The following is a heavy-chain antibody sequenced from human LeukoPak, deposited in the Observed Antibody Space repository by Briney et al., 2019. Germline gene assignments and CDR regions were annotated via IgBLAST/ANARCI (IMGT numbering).Heavy chain of an antibody. J-gene: IGHJ5*02. CDR3: AKDPLVVPAAIGNWFDP. D-gene: IGHD2-2*01. CDR1: GFTFSSYA. Sequence: GGSLRLSCAASGFTFSSYAMSWVRQAPGKGLEWVSAISGSGGSTYYADSVKGRFTISRDNSKNTLYLQMNSLRAEDTAVYYCAKDPLVVPAAIGNWFDPWGQGTLVTVSS. CDR2: ISGSGGST. V-gene: IGHV3-23*01.